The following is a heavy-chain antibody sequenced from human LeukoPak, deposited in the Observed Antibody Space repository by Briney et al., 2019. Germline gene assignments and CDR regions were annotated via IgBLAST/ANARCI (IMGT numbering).Heavy chain of an antibody. J-gene: IGHJ4*02. V-gene: IGHV3-53*01. CDR1: GFTVSTTY. CDR3: ARGVLGLKPLDY. CDR2: MYGTSNI. Sequence: GGSQRLSCAASGFTVSTTYMAWVRQAPEKGLEWVSFMYGTSNIYYADSVKGRFTISRDDSNNTLYLQMNSLEAADTAVYYCARGVLGLKPLDYWGQGTLVTVSS. D-gene: IGHD1-26*01.